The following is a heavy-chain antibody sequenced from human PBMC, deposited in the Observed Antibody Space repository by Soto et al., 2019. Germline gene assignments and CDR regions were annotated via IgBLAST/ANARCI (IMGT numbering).Heavy chain of an antibody. CDR1: GFTFSSYW. J-gene: IGHJ6*02. CDR3: ARVAYDSSGYYYYYYYGMDV. D-gene: IGHD3-22*01. CDR2: INSDGSST. Sequence: EVQLVESGGGLVQPGGSLRLSCAASGFTFSSYWMHWVRQAPGKGLVWVSRINSDGSSTSYADSVKGRFTISRDNAKNTLYLQMNSLRAEDTAVYYCARVAYDSSGYYYYYYYGMDVWGQGTTVTVSS. V-gene: IGHV3-74*01.